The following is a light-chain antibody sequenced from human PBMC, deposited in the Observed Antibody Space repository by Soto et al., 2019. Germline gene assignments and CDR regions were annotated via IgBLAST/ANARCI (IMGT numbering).Light chain of an antibody. CDR1: QSVSSY. CDR2: DAS. CDR3: QQRSTWPPA. Sequence: EIVLTQSPATLSLSPGERATLSCRASQSVSSYLAWYQQKPGQAPRLLIYDASNRATGIPARFSGSGSGTDFTLTISSLEPEEFAVYYCQQRSTWPPAFGQGTKLEIK. J-gene: IGKJ2*01. V-gene: IGKV3-11*01.